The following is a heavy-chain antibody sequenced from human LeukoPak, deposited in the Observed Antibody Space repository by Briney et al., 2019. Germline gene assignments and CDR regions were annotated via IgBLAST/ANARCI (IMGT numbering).Heavy chain of an antibody. V-gene: IGHV4-39*07. CDR1: GGSISSSGSC. CDR2: IYYSGNT. J-gene: IGHJ5*02. CDR3: ARVMAARREDLNWFDP. D-gene: IGHD6-6*01. Sequence: TPSETLSLTCTLSGGSISSSGSCWGWIRQPPGKGLEWIGSIYYSGNTYNPSLKSRVTISVDTSKNQFSLNLTSVNAADTAVYYCARVMAARREDLNWFDPWGQGTLVTVSS.